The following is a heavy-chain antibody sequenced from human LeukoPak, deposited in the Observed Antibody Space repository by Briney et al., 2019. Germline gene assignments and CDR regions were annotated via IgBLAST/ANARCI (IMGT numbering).Heavy chain of an antibody. CDR1: GFTFSSYS. V-gene: IGHV3-48*04. CDR2: ISSSSSTI. D-gene: IGHD3-22*01. J-gene: IGHJ6*02. Sequence: GGSLRLSCAASGFTFSSYSMNWVRQAPGKGLEWVSYISSSSSTIYYADSVKGRFTISRDNAKNSLYLQMNSLRAEDTAVYYCARGQITMIVVVTPTQPYGMDVWGQGTTVTVSS. CDR3: ARGQITMIVVVTPTQPYGMDV.